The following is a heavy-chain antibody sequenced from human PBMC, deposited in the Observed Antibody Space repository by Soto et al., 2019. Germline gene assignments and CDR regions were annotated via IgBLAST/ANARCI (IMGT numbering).Heavy chain of an antibody. D-gene: IGHD5-12*01. CDR3: ARNGRWLRRNTYYYYYYYMDV. CDR1: GGSFSGYY. CDR2: INHSGST. Sequence: QVQLQQWGAGLLKPSETLSLTCAVYGGSFSGYYWSWIRQPPGKGLEWIGDINHSGSTNYNPSLKSRVTISVDTSKNQFSLKLSSVTAADTAVYYCARNGRWLRRNTYYYYYYYMDVWGKGTTVTVSS. J-gene: IGHJ6*03. V-gene: IGHV4-34*01.